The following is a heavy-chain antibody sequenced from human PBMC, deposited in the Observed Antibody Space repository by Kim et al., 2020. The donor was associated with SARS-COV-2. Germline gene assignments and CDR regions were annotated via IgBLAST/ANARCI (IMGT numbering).Heavy chain of an antibody. J-gene: IGHJ6*02. CDR3: ARTGYSYPYYYYGMDV. Sequence: TFQGRVTITADESTSTAYMELSSLRSEDTAVYYCARTGYSYPYYYYGMDVWGQGTTVTVSS. V-gene: IGHV1-69*01. D-gene: IGHD5-18*01.